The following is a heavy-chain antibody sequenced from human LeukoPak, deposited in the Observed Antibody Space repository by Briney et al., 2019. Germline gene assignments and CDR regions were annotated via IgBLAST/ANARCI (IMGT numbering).Heavy chain of an antibody. CDR3: ARGGQRVATISDY. D-gene: IGHD5-12*01. Sequence: SETLSLTCTVSGGSISSYYWNWIRQPPGKGLEWIGYIYCSGSTNYNPPLKSRVTISLDTSKNQFSLKLSSVTAADTAVYYCARGGQRVATISDYWGQGTLVTVSS. J-gene: IGHJ4*02. CDR1: GGSISSYY. CDR2: IYCSGST. V-gene: IGHV4-59*01.